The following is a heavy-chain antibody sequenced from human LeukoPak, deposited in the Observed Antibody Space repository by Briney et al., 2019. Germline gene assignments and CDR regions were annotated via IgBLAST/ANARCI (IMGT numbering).Heavy chain of an antibody. CDR3: ARDLQAVRRGYYFDY. J-gene: IGHJ4*02. CDR1: GFTFSDYY. CDR2: ISSSGSTI. D-gene: IGHD2-15*01. Sequence: GGSLRLSCAASGFTFSDYYMSWIRQAPGKGLEWVSYISSSGSTIYYADSVKGRFTISRDNAKNSLYLQMNSLRSDDTAVYYCARDLQAVRRGYYFDYWGQGTLVTVSS. V-gene: IGHV3-11*01.